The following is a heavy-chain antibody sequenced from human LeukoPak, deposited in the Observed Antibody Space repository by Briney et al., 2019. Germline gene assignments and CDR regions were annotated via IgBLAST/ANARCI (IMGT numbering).Heavy chain of an antibody. J-gene: IGHJ5*02. CDR2: ISSRSVYV. D-gene: IGHD1-26*01. V-gene: IGHV3-21*04. Sequence: GGSLRLSCAASGFSLNSYSMNWVRQAPGKGLEWVSYISSRSVYVFYAESVKGRFTISRDDSKSSLYLQLNSLRAEDTAVYYCARGPIVGPTKGFDPWGQGTLVTVSS. CDR3: ARGPIVGPTKGFDP. CDR1: GFSLNSYS.